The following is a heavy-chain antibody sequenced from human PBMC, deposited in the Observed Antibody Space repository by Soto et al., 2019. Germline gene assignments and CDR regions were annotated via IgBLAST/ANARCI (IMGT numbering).Heavy chain of an antibody. CDR2: ISSNGGSP. V-gene: IGHV3-64D*06. D-gene: IGHD6-19*01. CDR1: GFTFSSYA. Sequence: GGSLRLSCSASGFTFSSYAMHWVRQAPGKGLEYVSAISSNGGSPYYADSVKGRFTISRDNSKNTLYLQMSSLRAEDTAVYYCVRPGIAVAGVEYFQHWGQGSLVTVSS. CDR3: VRPGIAVAGVEYFQH. J-gene: IGHJ1*01.